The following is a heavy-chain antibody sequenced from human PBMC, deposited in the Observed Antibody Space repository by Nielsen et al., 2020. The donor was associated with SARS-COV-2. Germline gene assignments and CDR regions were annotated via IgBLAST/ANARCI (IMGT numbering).Heavy chain of an antibody. CDR3: AREAVCTSCYTGYFDY. J-gene: IGHJ4*02. D-gene: IGHD2-2*02. V-gene: IGHV4-39*02. CDR2: TYYSGNT. CDR1: GGSISSYY. Sequence: SETLSLTCTVSGGSISSYYWGWIRQPPGKGLEWIGSTYYSGNTYYNSSLKSRVTISVDTSKNQFSLQLSSVTAADTALYYCAREAVCTSCYTGYFDYWGQGTLVTVSS.